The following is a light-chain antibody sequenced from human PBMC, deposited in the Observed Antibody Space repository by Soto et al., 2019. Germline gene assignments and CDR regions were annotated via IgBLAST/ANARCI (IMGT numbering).Light chain of an antibody. V-gene: IGKV2D-29*01. CDR1: QSLLHINGETS. J-gene: IGKJ1*01. Sequence: DILMTQTPLSLSVTPGQPASISCKSGQSLLHINGETSVFWYLQKPGQPPQLLIYGVSNRLSGVPDRFSGSGSGTDLTLKISGVEADDVGIYSCLQSGQVAWRFGRGTKVEIK. CDR3: LQSGQVAWR. CDR2: GVS.